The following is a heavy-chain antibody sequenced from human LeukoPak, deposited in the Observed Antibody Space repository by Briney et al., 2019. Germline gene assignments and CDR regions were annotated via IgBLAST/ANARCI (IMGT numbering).Heavy chain of an antibody. CDR1: GGSISSGDYY. J-gene: IGHJ5*02. CDR3: ARAPIDSSGYRFDP. D-gene: IGHD3-22*01. Sequence: SETLSLTCTVSGGSISSGDYYWGWIRQPPGKGLEWIGYIYYSGSTYYNPSLKSRVTISVDTSKNQFSLKLSSVTAADTAVYYCARAPIDSSGYRFDPWGQGTLVTVSS. V-gene: IGHV4-30-4*01. CDR2: IYYSGST.